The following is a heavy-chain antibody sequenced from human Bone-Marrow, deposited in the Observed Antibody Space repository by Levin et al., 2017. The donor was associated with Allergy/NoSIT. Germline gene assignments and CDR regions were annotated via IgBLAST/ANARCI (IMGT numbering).Heavy chain of an antibody. CDR2: TSYVGSDE. V-gene: IGHV3-30*03. CDR1: GFTFSRYG. J-gene: IGHJ4*02. CDR3: ATGSFDN. Sequence: GGSLRLSCAASGFTFSRYGMHWVRQAPGKGLEWVAVTSYVGSDEYYADSVKGRFTISRDNSKNTLYLQMNSLRPEDTALDYCATGSFDNWGQGAPVAVSS.